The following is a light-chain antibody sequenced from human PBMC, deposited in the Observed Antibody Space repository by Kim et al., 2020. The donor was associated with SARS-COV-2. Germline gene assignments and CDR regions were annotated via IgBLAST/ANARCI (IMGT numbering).Light chain of an antibody. CDR3: LQYHNYPRT. CDR2: AAS. V-gene: IGKV1-6*01. CDR1: QGMRDD. J-gene: IGKJ1*01. Sequence: AIQLTQSPSSLSASVGDRVIITCRPSQGMRDDLGWYQQKPGKAPKLLMYAASSPQSGVPSRFSGSGSGPDFTLTISSLQPEDFATYYCLQYHNYPRTFGQGTQVDIK.